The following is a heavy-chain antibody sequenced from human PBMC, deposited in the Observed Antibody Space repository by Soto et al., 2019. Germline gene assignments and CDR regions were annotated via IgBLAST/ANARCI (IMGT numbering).Heavy chain of an antibody. CDR3: AKGGSYSDYYYGMDV. Sequence: ESGGGVVQPGRSLRLSCAASGFTFSSYGMHWVRQAPGKGLEWVAVISYDGSNKYYADSVKGRFTISRDNSKNTLYLQMNSLRAEDTAVYYCAKGGSYSDYYYGMDVWGQGTTVTVSS. CDR2: ISYDGSNK. V-gene: IGHV3-30*18. J-gene: IGHJ6*02. CDR1: GFTFSSYG. D-gene: IGHD1-26*01.